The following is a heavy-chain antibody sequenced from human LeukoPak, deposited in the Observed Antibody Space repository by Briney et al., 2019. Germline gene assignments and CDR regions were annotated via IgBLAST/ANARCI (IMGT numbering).Heavy chain of an antibody. J-gene: IGHJ3*02. Sequence: ASVKVSCKASGYTFTSYGISWVRQAPGQGLEWMGWISAYNGNTNYAQKLQGRVTMTTDTSTSTAYMELRSLRSDDTAVYYCAREGRTYYYGSGSYGAFDIWGQGTMVTVSS. CDR3: AREGRTYYYGSGSYGAFDI. CDR2: ISAYNGNT. D-gene: IGHD3-10*01. V-gene: IGHV1-18*01. CDR1: GYTFTSYG.